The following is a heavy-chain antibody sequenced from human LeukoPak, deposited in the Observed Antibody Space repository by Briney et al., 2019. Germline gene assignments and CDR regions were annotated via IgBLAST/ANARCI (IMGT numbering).Heavy chain of an antibody. Sequence: GSLRLPCAASGFTFSSYWMSWVRQAPGKGLEWVSAISGSGGSTYYADSVKGRFTISRDNSKNTLYLQMNSLRAEDTAVYYCAKRVGVIVVVPAAMCLDYWGQGTLVTVSS. V-gene: IGHV3-23*01. CDR3: AKRVGVIVVVPAAMCLDY. CDR1: GFTFSSYW. CDR2: ISGSGGST. D-gene: IGHD2-2*01. J-gene: IGHJ4*02.